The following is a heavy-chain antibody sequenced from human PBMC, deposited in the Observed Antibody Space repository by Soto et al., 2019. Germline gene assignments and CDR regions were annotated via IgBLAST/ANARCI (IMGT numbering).Heavy chain of an antibody. V-gene: IGHV1-18*01. Sequence: ASVKVSCKASGYMFISYGINWVRQAPGQGLEWMGWISAYNANTKYAQNLQGRVTMTTDTSTSTAYMEMRGLRSDDTAVYYCARDLDGSGSYYTDYWGPGTLVTVSS. CDR1: GYMFISYG. CDR2: ISAYNANT. J-gene: IGHJ4*02. D-gene: IGHD3-10*01. CDR3: ARDLDGSGSYYTDY.